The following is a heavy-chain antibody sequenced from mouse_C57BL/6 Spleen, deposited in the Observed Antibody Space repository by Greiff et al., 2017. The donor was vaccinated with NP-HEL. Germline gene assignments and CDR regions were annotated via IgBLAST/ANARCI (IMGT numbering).Heavy chain of an antibody. J-gene: IGHJ2*01. CDR2: INPNNGGT. CDR1: GYTFTDYY. Sequence: EVQLQQSGPELVKPGASVKISCKASGYTFTDYYMNWVKQSHGKSLEWIGDINPNNGGTSYNQKFKGKATLTVDKSSSTAYMELRSLTSEDSAVYYCAREDYSNYLDYWGQGTTLTVSS. V-gene: IGHV1-26*01. CDR3: AREDYSNYLDY. D-gene: IGHD2-5*01.